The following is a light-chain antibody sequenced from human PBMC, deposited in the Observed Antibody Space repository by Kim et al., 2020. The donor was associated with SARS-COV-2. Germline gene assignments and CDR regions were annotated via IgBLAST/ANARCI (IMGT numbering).Light chain of an antibody. CDR2: RNN. J-gene: IGLJ3*02. Sequence: QAGLTQPPPVSKGLRHTATLTCTGNSNNVGNQGAAWLQQHQGHPPKLLSYRNNNRPSGISERLSASRSGNTASLTITGLQPEDEADYYCSAWDSSLSAWVFGGGTQLTVL. CDR1: SNNVGNQG. V-gene: IGLV10-54*01. CDR3: SAWDSSLSAWV.